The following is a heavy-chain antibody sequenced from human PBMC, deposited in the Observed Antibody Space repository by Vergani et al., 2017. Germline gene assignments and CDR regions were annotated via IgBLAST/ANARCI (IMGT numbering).Heavy chain of an antibody. D-gene: IGHD6-25*01. Sequence: QVQLVQSGAEVKKPGSSVKVSCKASGGTFSSYAISWVRQAPGQGLEWMGGIIPIVGTANYAQKFQGRVTITADESTSTAYMGLSSLRSEDTAVYYCARDSPLGLAAVRTYWFDPWGQGSLVTVSS. CDR1: GGTFSSYA. J-gene: IGHJ5*02. CDR2: IIPIVGTA. CDR3: ARDSPLGLAAVRTYWFDP. V-gene: IGHV1-69*01.